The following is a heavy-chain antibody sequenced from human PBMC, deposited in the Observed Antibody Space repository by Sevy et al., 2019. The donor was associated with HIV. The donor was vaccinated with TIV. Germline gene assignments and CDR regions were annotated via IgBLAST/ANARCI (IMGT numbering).Heavy chain of an antibody. D-gene: IGHD3-3*01. V-gene: IGHV3-30*18. Sequence: GGSLRLSCAASGFTFSSYGMHWVRQAPGKGLEWVAVISYDGSNKYYADSVKGRFTISRDNSKNTLYLQMNSLRAEDTAVYYCAKDQPAFGVVDGIDVWGQGTTVTVSS. CDR1: GFTFSSYG. CDR2: ISYDGSNK. CDR3: AKDQPAFGVVDGIDV. J-gene: IGHJ6*02.